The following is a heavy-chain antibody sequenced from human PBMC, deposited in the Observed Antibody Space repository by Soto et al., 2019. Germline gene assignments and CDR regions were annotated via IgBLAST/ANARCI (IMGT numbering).Heavy chain of an antibody. J-gene: IGHJ4*02. CDR1: GGTFSSYT. V-gene: IGHV1-69*13. CDR3: ARVSAAANVDY. CDR2: IIPIFGTA. D-gene: IGHD2-2*01. Sequence: SVKVSCKASGGTFSSYTISWVRQAPGQGLEWMGGIIPIFGTANYAQKFQGRVTITADESTSTAYMEPSSLRSEDTAVYYCARVSAAANVDYWGQGTLVTVSS.